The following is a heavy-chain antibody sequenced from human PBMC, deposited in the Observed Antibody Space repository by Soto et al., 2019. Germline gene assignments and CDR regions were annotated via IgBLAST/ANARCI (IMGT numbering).Heavy chain of an antibody. J-gene: IGHJ4*02. CDR3: VTVNLVGAAYYFDY. D-gene: IGHD1-26*01. CDR1: GGSIRNGDYY. Sequence: SATLSITCTVSGGSIRNGDYYWGWIRQPPGKGLEWIGYVYYSGATYSHPSLNSRVSISVDTSENQFSLRLTSVTAADTAVYYCVTVNLVGAAYYFDYWGPGTLVTVSS. CDR2: VYYSGAT. V-gene: IGHV4-30-4*01.